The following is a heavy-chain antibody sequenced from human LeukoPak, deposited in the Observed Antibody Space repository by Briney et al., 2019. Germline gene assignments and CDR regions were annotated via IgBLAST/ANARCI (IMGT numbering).Heavy chain of an antibody. J-gene: IGHJ4*02. V-gene: IGHV3-15*04. D-gene: IGHD3-16*01. Sequence: GGSLRLSCAASGFTFSSYWMNWIRRAPGKGLEWVGRIESKAGGGSIYYATPVKGRFIISRDDSKNILYVQMNSLKTEDTAVYYCTTDRKVGAIPYDYWGQGALVTVSS. CDR1: GFTFSSYW. CDR2: IESKAGGGSI. CDR3: TTDRKVGAIPYDY.